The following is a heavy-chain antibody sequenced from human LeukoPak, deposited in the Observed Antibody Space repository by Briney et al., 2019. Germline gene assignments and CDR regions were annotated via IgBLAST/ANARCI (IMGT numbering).Heavy chain of an antibody. D-gene: IGHD6-19*01. CDR1: GFTFSSYA. V-gene: IGHV3-23*01. J-gene: IGHJ4*02. CDR2: ISGSGGST. CDR3: AKDTRSGWSHPTWFDY. Sequence: GGSLRLSCAASGFTFSSYAMSWVRQAPGKGLEWVSAISGSGGSTYYADSVKGRFTISRDNSKNTLYLQMNSLRAEDTALYYCAKDTRSGWSHPTWFDYWGQGTLVTVSS.